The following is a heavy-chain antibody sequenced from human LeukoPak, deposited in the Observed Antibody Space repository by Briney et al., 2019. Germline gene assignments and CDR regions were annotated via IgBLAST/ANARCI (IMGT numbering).Heavy chain of an antibody. D-gene: IGHD2-2*02. Sequence: SETLSLTCAVYGGSFSGYYWSWIRQPPGKGLEWIGEINHSGSTNYNPSLKSRVTISVDTSKNQFSLKLSSVTAADTAVYYCARLDCSSTSCYKLLGYYYMDVWGKGTTVTISS. V-gene: IGHV4-34*01. CDR3: ARLDCSSTSCYKLLGYYYMDV. CDR2: INHSGST. CDR1: GGSFSGYY. J-gene: IGHJ6*03.